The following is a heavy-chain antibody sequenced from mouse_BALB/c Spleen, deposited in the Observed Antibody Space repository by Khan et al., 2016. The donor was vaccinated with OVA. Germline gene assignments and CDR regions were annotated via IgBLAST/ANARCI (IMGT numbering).Heavy chain of an antibody. V-gene: IGHV1-69*02. D-gene: IGHD1-3*01. CDR2: IYPFDSYT. CDR1: GYTFTNYW. J-gene: IGHJ2*01. Sequence: QVQLQQPGAELVRPGASVKLSCKASGYTFTNYWINWVKQRPGQGLEWLGNIYPFDSYTKYNQNFKGKAALTVDQSSRTAYMQLSSPTSEDSAVFDCTRGVGYFDYWGQGTTLTVSS. CDR3: TRGVGYFDY.